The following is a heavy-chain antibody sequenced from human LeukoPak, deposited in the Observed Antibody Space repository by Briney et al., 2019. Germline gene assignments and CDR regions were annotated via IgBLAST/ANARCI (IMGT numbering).Heavy chain of an antibody. CDR1: GFIFSNYG. V-gene: IGHV3-30*18. CDR2: ISHDGRTA. J-gene: IGHJ1*01. Sequence: GGSLRLSCAASGFIFSNYGMHWVRQAPGKGLEWVAVISHDGRTAFYADSVKGRFTISRDNSKNTLGLQMFSLRVEDTAVYFCAKEPTSYSSGWYFHHWGQGTLVTVSS. D-gene: IGHD6-25*01. CDR3: AKEPTSYSSGWYFHH.